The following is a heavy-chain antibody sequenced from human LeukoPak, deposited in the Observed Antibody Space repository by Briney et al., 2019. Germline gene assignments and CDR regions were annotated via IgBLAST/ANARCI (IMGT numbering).Heavy chain of an antibody. J-gene: IGHJ5*02. V-gene: IGHV3-23*01. D-gene: IGHD3-22*01. CDR1: GFTFSSYA. Sequence: GGSLRLSCAASGFTFSSYAMSWVRQAPGKGLEWVSVISGSGGSTYYADSVKGRFTISRDNSKNTLYLQMNSLRVEDTAVYYCAKAGPASSDYLNWFDPWGQGTLVTVSS. CDR3: AKAGPASSDYLNWFDP. CDR2: ISGSGGST.